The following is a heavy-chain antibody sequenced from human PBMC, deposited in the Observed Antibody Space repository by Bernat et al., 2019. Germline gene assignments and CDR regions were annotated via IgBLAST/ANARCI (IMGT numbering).Heavy chain of an antibody. V-gene: IGHV3-11*01. J-gene: IGHJ3*02. CDR2: ISSSGSTI. CDR1: GFTFSDYY. CDR3: ARARDYGDYVWRHAFDI. D-gene: IGHD4-17*01. Sequence: QVQLVESGGGLVKPGGSLRLSCAASGFTFSDYYMSWIRQAPGKGLEWVSYISSSGSTIYYADYVKGRFTIARDNAKSYLCLQMNSLRAEDTAVYYCARARDYGDYVWRHAFDIWGQGTKVTVSS.